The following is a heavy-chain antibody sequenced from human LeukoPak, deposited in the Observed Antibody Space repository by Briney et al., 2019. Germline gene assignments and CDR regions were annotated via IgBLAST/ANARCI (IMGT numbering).Heavy chain of an antibody. CDR3: AKATAPTVYYGMDV. Sequence: GRSLRLSCAASGFTFSSYGMHWVRQAPGKGLEWVAVIWYDGSNKYYADSVKGRFTISRDNSKNTLYLQMNSLRAEDTAVYYCAKATAPTVYYGMDVWGQGTTVTVSS. V-gene: IGHV3-33*06. CDR1: GFTFSSYG. J-gene: IGHJ6*02. CDR2: IWYDGSNK. D-gene: IGHD1-1*01.